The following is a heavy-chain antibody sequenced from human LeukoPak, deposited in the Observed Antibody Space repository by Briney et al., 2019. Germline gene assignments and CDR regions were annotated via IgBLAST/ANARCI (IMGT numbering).Heavy chain of an antibody. D-gene: IGHD3-3*01. J-gene: IGHJ3*02. CDR2: IRNDGSNK. V-gene: IGHV3-30*02. Sequence: GGSLRLSCAASGFTFSSYGMHWVRQAPGKGLEWVAFIRNDGSNKYYADSVKGRFTISRDNAKNSLYLQMNSLRAEDTAVYYCARAEMGTTIFGVVIRLDAFDIWGQGTMVTVSS. CDR1: GFTFSSYG. CDR3: ARAEMGTTIFGVVIRLDAFDI.